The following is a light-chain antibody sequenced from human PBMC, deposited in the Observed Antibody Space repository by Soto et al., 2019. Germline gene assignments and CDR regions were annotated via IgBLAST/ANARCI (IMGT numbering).Light chain of an antibody. V-gene: IGKV3-20*02. J-gene: IGKJ1*01. CDR3: QQSYSTPCT. CDR1: QSVSSSS. CDR2: GAS. Sequence: IVLTQSPCTLSASVGERATLSCMASQSVSSSSLAWYQQKPGKAPRLLIYGASSRDTGIPARFSGSGSGTDFTLTISSLQPEDFATYSCQQSYSTPCTFSRGTKVDIK.